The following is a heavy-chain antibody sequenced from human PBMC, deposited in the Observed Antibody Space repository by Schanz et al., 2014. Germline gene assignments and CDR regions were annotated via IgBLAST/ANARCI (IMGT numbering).Heavy chain of an antibody. CDR2: ITGSGSKT. V-gene: IGHV3-23*04. Sequence: EVQLVESGGGVVQPGGSLRLSCSASGFTFSTYAMNWVRQAPGKGLEWVSAITGSGSKTYYADSVKGRFTIARDNSKNTLFLQMDSLRVEDTAVYYCMAMGRNTSHYFDHWGQGTLVTVSS. CDR3: MAMGRNTSHYFDH. CDR1: GFTFSTYA. J-gene: IGHJ4*02. D-gene: IGHD1-1*01.